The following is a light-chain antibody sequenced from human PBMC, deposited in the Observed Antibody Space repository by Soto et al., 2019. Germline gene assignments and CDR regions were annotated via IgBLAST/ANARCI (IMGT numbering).Light chain of an antibody. Sequence: DIQITHSPSSLSASVVDRVTITCLASQIISSYLNWYQQKPGKAPKLLIYAASSLQSWVPSRFSGSGSGTDFTLTISSLQPEDFATYYCQQSYSTPQVNFGQGTRLEIK. J-gene: IGKJ5*01. V-gene: IGKV1-39*01. CDR1: QIISSY. CDR3: QQSYSTPQVN. CDR2: AAS.